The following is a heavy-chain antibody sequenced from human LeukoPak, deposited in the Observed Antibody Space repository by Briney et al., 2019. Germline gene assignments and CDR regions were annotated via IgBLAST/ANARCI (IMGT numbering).Heavy chain of an antibody. CDR1: GFTFSGSA. D-gene: IGHD2-15*01. CDR2: IRSKANSYAT. V-gene: IGHV3-73*01. J-gene: IGHJ4*02. Sequence: GGSLKPSCAASGFTFSGSAMHWVRQASGKGLEWVGRIRSKANSYATAYAASVKGRFTISRDDSKNTAYLQMNSLRTEDTAAYYCTTAATLFDYWGQGTLVTVSS. CDR3: TTAATLFDY.